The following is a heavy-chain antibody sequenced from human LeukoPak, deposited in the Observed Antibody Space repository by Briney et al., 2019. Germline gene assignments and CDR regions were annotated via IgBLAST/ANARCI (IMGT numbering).Heavy chain of an antibody. D-gene: IGHD1-26*01. CDR2: IYSSGSR. V-gene: IGHV4-4*07. Sequence: SETLSLTCTVSGASISSYYWSWIRQPAGKGLEWIGRIYSSGSRNYNPSLNSRVTMSVDTSKNQFSLKLSSVTAADTAVYHCARDLVGATGFDNWGQGTLATVSP. CDR1: GASISSYY. CDR3: ARDLVGATGFDN. J-gene: IGHJ4*02.